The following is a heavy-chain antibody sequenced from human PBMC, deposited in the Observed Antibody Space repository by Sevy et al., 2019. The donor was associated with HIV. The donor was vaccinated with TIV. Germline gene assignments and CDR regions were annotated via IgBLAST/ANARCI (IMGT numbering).Heavy chain of an antibody. J-gene: IGHJ4*02. CDR2: IGAYNGNA. CDR3: ARVPTYYYGSATYFES. D-gene: IGHD3-10*01. V-gene: IGHV1-18*01. Sequence: ASVKVSCKASGYTFASEGISWVRQAPGQGLEWMGCIGAYNGNANSAQKLQGRVTMTTDTSTSTAYMELSSLRSDDTAIYYCARVPTYYYGSATYFESWGKGTLVTVSS. CDR1: GYTFASEG.